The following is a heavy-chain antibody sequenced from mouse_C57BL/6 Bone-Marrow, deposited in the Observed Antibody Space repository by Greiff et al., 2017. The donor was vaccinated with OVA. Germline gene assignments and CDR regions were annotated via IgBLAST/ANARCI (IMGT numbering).Heavy chain of an antibody. J-gene: IGHJ4*01. D-gene: IGHD1-1*01. CDR3: ARRNYGRRYAMDY. Sequence: VQLQQSGPELVKPGASVKISCKASGYTFTDYYINWVKQRPGQGLEWIGWIFPGSGSTYYNEKFKGKATLTVDKSSSTAYMLLSSLTSEDSAVYFGARRNYGRRYAMDYWGQGTSVTVSS. V-gene: IGHV1-75*01. CDR1: GYTFTDYY. CDR2: IFPGSGST.